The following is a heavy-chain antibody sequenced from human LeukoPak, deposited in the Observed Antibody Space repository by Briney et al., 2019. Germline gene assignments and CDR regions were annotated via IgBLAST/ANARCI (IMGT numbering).Heavy chain of an antibody. Sequence: PGGSLRLSCAASGFIFSSYAMSWVRQAPGKGLEWVSAISGSGGSTYYADSVKGRFTISRDNSKNTLYLQMNSLRAEDTAVYYCANPPILDYYDSSGSDYWGQGTLVTVSS. CDR3: ANPPILDYYDSSGSDY. V-gene: IGHV3-23*01. CDR1: GFIFSSYA. D-gene: IGHD3-22*01. CDR2: ISGSGGST. J-gene: IGHJ4*02.